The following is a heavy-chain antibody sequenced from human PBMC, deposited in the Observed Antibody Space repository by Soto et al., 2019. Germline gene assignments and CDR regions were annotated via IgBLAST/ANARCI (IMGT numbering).Heavy chain of an antibody. CDR2: INHSGST. D-gene: IGHD4-17*01. Sequence: PSETLSLTCAVYGGSFSGYCWSWIRQPPGKGLEWIGEINHSGSTNYNPSLNSRVTITVDTSKNQSSLNLSSVTAADTAVYYCARVSTVTKLDYWGHGMLVTVSS. V-gene: IGHV4-34*01. CDR1: GGSFSGYC. CDR3: ARVSTVTKLDY. J-gene: IGHJ4*01.